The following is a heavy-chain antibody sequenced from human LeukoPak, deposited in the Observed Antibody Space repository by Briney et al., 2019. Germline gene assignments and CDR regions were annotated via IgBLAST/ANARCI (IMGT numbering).Heavy chain of an antibody. CDR1: GFTLSSYW. CDR2: IKEDGSEK. V-gene: IGHV3-7*03. Sequence: GGSLRLSCVASGFTLSSYWMSWVRQTPGKGLEWVANIKEDGSEKYYVDSVKGRFTISRDNAKNSLFLQTNSLRVEDTALYYCAKAVDFDWLFHFDYWGQGTLVTVSS. D-gene: IGHD3-9*01. J-gene: IGHJ4*02. CDR3: AKAVDFDWLFHFDY.